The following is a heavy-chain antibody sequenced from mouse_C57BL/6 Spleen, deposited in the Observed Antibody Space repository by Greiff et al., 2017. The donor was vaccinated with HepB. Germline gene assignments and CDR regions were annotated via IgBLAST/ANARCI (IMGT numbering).Heavy chain of an antibody. CDR3: AGGYSWYFDV. V-gene: IGHV2-2*01. J-gene: IGHJ1*03. D-gene: IGHD2-3*01. CDR2: IWSGGST. Sequence: VKLQQSGPGLVQPSQSLSITCTVSGFSLTSYGVHWVRQSPGKGLEWLGVIWSGGSTDYNAAFISRLSISKDNSKSQVFFKMNSLQADDTAIYYCAGGYSWYFDVWGTGTTVTVSS. CDR1: GFSLTSYG.